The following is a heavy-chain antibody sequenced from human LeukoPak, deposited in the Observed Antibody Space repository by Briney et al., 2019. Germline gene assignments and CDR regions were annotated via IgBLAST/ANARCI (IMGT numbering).Heavy chain of an antibody. CDR2: IGNNGGGI. J-gene: IGHJ1*01. CDR3: ARGGYCSGATCQYFQH. V-gene: IGHV3-23*01. CDR1: GFTFTSYT. D-gene: IGHD2-15*01. Sequence: TGGSLRLSCAASGFTFTSYTMYWVRQAPGKGLEWVSIIGNNGGGIHYADSVKGRFTISRDNSKNTLFLQMNSLRAEDTTVYYCARGGYCSGATCQYFQHWGQGTLVTVSS.